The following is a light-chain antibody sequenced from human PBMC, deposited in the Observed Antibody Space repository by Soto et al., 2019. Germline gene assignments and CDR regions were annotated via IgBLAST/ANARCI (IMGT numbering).Light chain of an antibody. J-gene: IGLJ1*01. V-gene: IGLV1-40*01. Sequence: QSVLTQPPSVSGAPGQRVSISCTGISSNIGAGYDVHWYQHLPGTAPKLLIYANNNRPSGVPDRFSGSKSGTSASLAITGLQAEDEADYYCQSYDSSRSPLYVFGTGTKVTV. CDR1: SSNIGAGYD. CDR2: ANN. CDR3: QSYDSSRSPLYV.